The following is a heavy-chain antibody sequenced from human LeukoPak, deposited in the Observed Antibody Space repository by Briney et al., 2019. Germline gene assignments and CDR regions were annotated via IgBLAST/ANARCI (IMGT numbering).Heavy chain of an antibody. V-gene: IGHV3-21*01. CDR2: ISSCSSYI. CDR1: GFTFSSYS. J-gene: IGHJ3*02. CDR3: AKEVVAALPDAFDI. Sequence: GGSLGLCCSASGFTFSSYSMNWVRQAPGRGLEWVSSISSCSSYIYYADSVKRRFTISRDNAKLSLYLQMDSLRAEHTAVYYCAKEVVAALPDAFDIWGQGTMVTVS. D-gene: IGHD6-6*01.